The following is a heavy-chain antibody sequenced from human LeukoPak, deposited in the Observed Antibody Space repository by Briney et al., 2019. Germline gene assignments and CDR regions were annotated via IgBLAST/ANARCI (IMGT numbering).Heavy chain of an antibody. Sequence: TSETLSLTCAVYGGSFSGYYWNWIRQPPGKGLEWIGELNPSGSANYNPSLKSRVTMALDTSKNQFSLKLNSVTTADTAVYYCARGLKPYCTNGVCYTGDYWGQGTLVTVSS. CDR2: LNPSGSA. CDR1: GGSFSGYY. V-gene: IGHV4-34*01. D-gene: IGHD2-8*01. CDR3: ARGLKPYCTNGVCYTGDY. J-gene: IGHJ4*02.